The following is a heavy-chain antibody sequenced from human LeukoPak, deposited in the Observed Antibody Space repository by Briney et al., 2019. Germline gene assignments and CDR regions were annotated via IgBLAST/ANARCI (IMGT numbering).Heavy chain of an antibody. CDR3: ARDEYSGLYYYMDV. Sequence: PGGSLRLSCAASGFSFSSYEMNWVRQAPGKGLEWVSHIGSTTNSIYYADSVKGRFTISRDNAKKSLHLQMNSLRAEDTAVYYCARDEYSGLYYYMDVWGKGTTVTVSS. CDR1: GFSFSSYE. CDR2: IGSTTNSI. J-gene: IGHJ6*03. D-gene: IGHD5-12*01. V-gene: IGHV3-48*03.